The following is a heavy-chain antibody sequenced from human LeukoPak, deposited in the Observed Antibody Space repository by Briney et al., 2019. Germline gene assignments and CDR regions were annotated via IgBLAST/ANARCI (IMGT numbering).Heavy chain of an antibody. Sequence: PGGSLRLSCAASGFTFSSYSMNWVRQAPGKGLEWVSYISSSSGTIYYADSVKGRFTISRDNAKNSLYLQMNSLRAEDTAVYYCASAGRQTSYYFDYWGQGALVTVSS. J-gene: IGHJ4*02. CDR1: GFTFSSYS. D-gene: IGHD1-1*01. CDR2: ISSSSGTI. V-gene: IGHV3-48*01. CDR3: ASAGRQTSYYFDY.